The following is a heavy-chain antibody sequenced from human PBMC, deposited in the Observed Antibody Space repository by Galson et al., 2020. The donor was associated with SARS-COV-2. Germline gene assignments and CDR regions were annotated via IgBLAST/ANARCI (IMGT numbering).Heavy chain of an antibody. CDR3: AKVRRADRPEGVDY. D-gene: IGHD3-10*01. CDR1: GYTFSTYD. V-gene: IGHV1-8*01. J-gene: IGHJ4*02. CDR2: MNPNSGNT. Sequence: ASVKVSCKASGYTFSTYDINWVRQATGHGLEWLGWMNPNSGNTGYAQKFQGRVTMTRNTDISTAYMELSGLESEDTAIYYCAKVRRADRPEGVDYWGQGTLVTVSS.